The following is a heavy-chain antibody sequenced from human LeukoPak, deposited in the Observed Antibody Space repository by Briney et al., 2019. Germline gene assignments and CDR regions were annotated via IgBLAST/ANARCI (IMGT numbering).Heavy chain of an antibody. V-gene: IGHV3-23*01. CDR1: EFTFSSCA. Sequence: GGSLRLSCAASEFTFSSCAMSWVRQAPGEGLEWVSVISGSGGSTYYADSVKGRFTISRDNSKNTLYLQMNSLRAEDTAVYYCAKARGRDGYKDELDYWGQGTLATVSS. J-gene: IGHJ4*02. CDR2: ISGSGGST. CDR3: AKARGRDGYKDELDY. D-gene: IGHD5-24*01.